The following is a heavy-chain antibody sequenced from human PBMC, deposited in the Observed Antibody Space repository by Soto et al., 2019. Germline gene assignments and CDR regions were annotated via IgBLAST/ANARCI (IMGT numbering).Heavy chain of an antibody. V-gene: IGHV1-8*01. CDR1: GYTFASYD. CDR2: MNPNSGNT. J-gene: IGHJ2*01. D-gene: IGHD1-26*01. Sequence: QVQLVQSGAEVKKPGASVKVSCKASGYTFASYDINWVRQATGQGLEWMGWMNPNSGNTGYARKFQGRVTMTRNTSISKAYMERSSLRSADTAVYYCASGGSHDGNFDLWGRGTLVTVSS. CDR3: ASGGSHDGNFDL.